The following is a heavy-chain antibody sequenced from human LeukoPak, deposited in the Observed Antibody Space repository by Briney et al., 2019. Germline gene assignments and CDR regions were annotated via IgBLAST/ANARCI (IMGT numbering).Heavy chain of an antibody. J-gene: IGHJ4*02. V-gene: IGHV3-11*01. Sequence: PGGSLRLSCAASGFTFSDYYVSWIRQAPGKGLEWVSYISSSGSTIYYADSVKGRFTISRDNAKNSLYLQMNSLRAEDTAVYYCASNGGATRKWELPREVDYWGQGTLVTVSS. CDR2: ISSSGSTI. CDR3: ASNGGATRKWELPREVDY. CDR1: GFTFSDYY. D-gene: IGHD1-26*01.